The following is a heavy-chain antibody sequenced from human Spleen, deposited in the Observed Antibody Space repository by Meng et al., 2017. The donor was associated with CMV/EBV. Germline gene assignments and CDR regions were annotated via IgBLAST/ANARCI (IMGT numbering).Heavy chain of an antibody. V-gene: IGHV3-9*01. CDR1: GFTFDDYA. CDR2: ISWNSGSI. Sequence: SLKISCAASGFTFDDYAMHWVRQAPGKGLEWVSGISWNSGSIGYADSVKGRFTISRDNAKNSLYLQMNSLRAEDTALYYCAKDVSTGTKGDYWGQGTLVTVSS. D-gene: IGHD1-1*01. J-gene: IGHJ4*02. CDR3: AKDVSTGTKGDY.